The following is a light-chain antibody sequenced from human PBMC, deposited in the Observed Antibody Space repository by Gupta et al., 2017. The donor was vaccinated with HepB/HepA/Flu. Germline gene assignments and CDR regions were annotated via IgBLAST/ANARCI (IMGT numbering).Light chain of an antibody. Sequence: SSELTQDPAVSVALGQTGRITCQGDSLRSYYASWYQQKPGQAPVLVIYGKNNRPSGIPDRFSGSSAGNTASLTITGAQAEDEADYYCNSRDSSGNLLFGGGTKLTVL. CDR1: SLRSYY. CDR2: GKN. CDR3: NSRDSSGNLL. J-gene: IGLJ3*02. V-gene: IGLV3-19*01.